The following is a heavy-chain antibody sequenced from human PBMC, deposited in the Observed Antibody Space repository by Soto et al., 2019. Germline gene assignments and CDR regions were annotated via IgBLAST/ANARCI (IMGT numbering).Heavy chain of an antibody. D-gene: IGHD3-10*02. CDR3: AAVRGGGGY. V-gene: IGHV3-53*01. Sequence: EVQLVESGGGLIQPGGSLRLSCAVSGFTVSNNYMSWVRQAPGKGLEGVSVIYSGGYTAYGDSVKGRFTISRDNPKNTRYPKITSRGAGAPAVFYWAAVRGGGGYWGQGTLVTVSS. CDR2: IYSGGYT. J-gene: IGHJ4*02. CDR1: GFTVSNNY.